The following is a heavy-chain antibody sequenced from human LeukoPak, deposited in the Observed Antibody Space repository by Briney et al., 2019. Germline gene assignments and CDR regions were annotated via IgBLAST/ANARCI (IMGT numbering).Heavy chain of an antibody. Sequence: ASVKVSCKASGYTFSSYGISWVRQAPGQGLEWMGWISAYNGDTNYAQSVQDRITMTTDTSTSTAYMELRSLRSDDTAVYYCARPADMQLQCFLDYWGQGTLVTVSS. CDR1: GYTFSSYG. V-gene: IGHV1-18*01. D-gene: IGHD5-24*01. CDR3: ARPADMQLQCFLDY. J-gene: IGHJ4*02. CDR2: ISAYNGDT.